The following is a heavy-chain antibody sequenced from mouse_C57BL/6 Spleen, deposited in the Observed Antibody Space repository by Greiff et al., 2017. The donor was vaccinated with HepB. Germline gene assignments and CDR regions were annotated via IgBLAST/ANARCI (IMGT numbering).Heavy chain of an antibody. Sequence: EVKVVDSGAELVKPGASVKLSCPASGFNIQDYYMHWVKQRTEQGLEWIGRIDPEDGDTKYAPKFQGKATITADTSSNTAYLQLSSLTSEDTAVYYCARYLASRGAMDYWGQGTSVTGAS. D-gene: IGHD5-1*01. CDR3: ARYLASRGAMDY. J-gene: IGHJ4*01. V-gene: IGHV14-2*01. CDR1: GFNIQDYY. CDR2: IDPEDGDT.